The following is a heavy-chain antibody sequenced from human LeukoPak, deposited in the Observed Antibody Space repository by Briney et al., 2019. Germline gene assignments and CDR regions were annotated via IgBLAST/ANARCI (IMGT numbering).Heavy chain of an antibody. J-gene: IGHJ4*02. D-gene: IGHD3-22*01. CDR3: TSITMIVVAM. V-gene: IGHV3-73*01. CDR2: IRSKANSYAT. CDR1: GFTFSGSA. Sequence: GGSLRLSCAASGFTFSGSAMHWVRQASGKGLEWVGRIRSKANSYATAYAASVKGRFTVSRDDSKNTAYLQMNSLKTEDTAVYYCTSITMIVVAMGGQGTLVTVPS.